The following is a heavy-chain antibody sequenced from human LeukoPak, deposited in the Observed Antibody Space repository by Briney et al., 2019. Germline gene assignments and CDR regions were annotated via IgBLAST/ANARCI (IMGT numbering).Heavy chain of an antibody. CDR3: ARGRVSNDFWSGYSHNWFDP. J-gene: IGHJ5*02. CDR2: IDPNGNT. CDR1: GVSISRTTYY. D-gene: IGHD3-3*01. Sequence: SETLSLTCTLAGVSISRTTYYWAWIRQSPGRGLEWIGEIDPNGNTKYNPSLEARVTISLDTSKNQFSLRLSSVTAADTAVYYCARGRVSNDFWSGYSHNWFDPWGQGALVAVSS. V-gene: IGHV4-39*07.